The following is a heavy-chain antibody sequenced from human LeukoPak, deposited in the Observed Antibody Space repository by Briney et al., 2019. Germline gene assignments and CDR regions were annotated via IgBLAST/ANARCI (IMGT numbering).Heavy chain of an antibody. V-gene: IGHV1-2*02. CDR2: INPNSGGT. D-gene: IGHD3-10*01. Sequence: ASVKVSCKASGYTFTGYYMHWVRQAPGQGLEWMGWINPNSGGTNYAQKFQGRVTMTRATSISTAYMELSRLRSDDTAVYYCARYRLSTGSTNWFDPWGQGTLVTVSS. J-gene: IGHJ5*02. CDR1: GYTFTGYY. CDR3: ARYRLSTGSTNWFDP.